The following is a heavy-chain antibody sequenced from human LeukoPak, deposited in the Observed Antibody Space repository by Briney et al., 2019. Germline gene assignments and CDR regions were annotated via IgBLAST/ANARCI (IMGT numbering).Heavy chain of an antibody. CDR1: GYTFTGYY. CDR2: INPNSGGT. D-gene: IGHD3-10*01. V-gene: IGHV1-2*02. J-gene: IGHJ5*02. Sequence: GASVKVSCKASGYTFTGYYMHWVRQAPGQGLEWMGWINPNSGGTNYAQKFQGRVTMTRDTSISTAYMELSRLRSDDTAVYYCAREDGLRGNWFDPWGQGTLVTVPS. CDR3: AREDGLRGNWFDP.